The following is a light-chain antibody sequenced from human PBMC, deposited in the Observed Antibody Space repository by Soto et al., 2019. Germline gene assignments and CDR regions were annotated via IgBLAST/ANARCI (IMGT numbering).Light chain of an antibody. CDR1: DSDVGNYDL. V-gene: IGLV2-23*02. Sequence: QSVLTQPASVSGSPGQSITVSCTGTDSDVGNYDLVSWYQQHPGQAPKVMIYGVTKRPSGVSNRFSGNRSGNTASLTISGLQAEDEAEYHCCSYAGENTWVFGGGTKL. J-gene: IGLJ3*02. CDR3: CSYAGENTWV. CDR2: GVT.